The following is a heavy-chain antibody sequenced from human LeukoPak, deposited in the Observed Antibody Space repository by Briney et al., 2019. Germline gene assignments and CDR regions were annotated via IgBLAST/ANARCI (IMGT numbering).Heavy chain of an antibody. CDR1: GGSISSYY. V-gene: IGHV4-59*01. CDR2: IYYSGST. Sequence: SETLSLNCTVSGGSISSYYWSWIRQPPGKGLEWNGYIYYSGSTNYNPSLKGRVTISVDTSKNQFSLKLSSVTAADTAVYYCARDIKIAVAGHSLRYYYYMDVWGKGTTVTVSS. D-gene: IGHD6-19*01. J-gene: IGHJ6*03. CDR3: ARDIKIAVAGHSLRYYYYMDV.